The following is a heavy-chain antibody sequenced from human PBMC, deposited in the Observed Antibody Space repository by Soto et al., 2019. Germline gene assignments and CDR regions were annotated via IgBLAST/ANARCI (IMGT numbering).Heavy chain of an antibody. V-gene: IGHV4-30-4*01. Sequence: LSLTCTVSGASISSGDYYWSWIRQPPGKGLEWIGHIYYTGRTDYNPSLKSRLTISIEKSKNQFSLNLNSVTAADTAVYYCVRVKGYGSFLDYWGQGTQVTVSS. J-gene: IGHJ4*02. CDR1: GASISSGDYY. CDR3: VRVKGYGSFLDY. CDR2: IYYTGRT. D-gene: IGHD3-10*01.